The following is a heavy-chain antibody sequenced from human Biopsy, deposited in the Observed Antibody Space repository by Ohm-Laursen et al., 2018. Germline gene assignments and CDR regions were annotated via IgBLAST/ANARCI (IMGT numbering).Heavy chain of an antibody. J-gene: IGHJ4*02. D-gene: IGHD2-15*01. V-gene: IGHV4-59*08. CDR3: ARRGSGGRSFDY. Sequence: SETLSLTCTVSGDSINSSYWSWIRQAPGKGLEWIGFISNSGNTNYNPSLKSRVTISAHTSKNQFSLKLGSVTAADTAVFYCARRGSGGRSFDYWGQGSLVTVSS. CDR2: ISNSGNT. CDR1: GDSINSSY.